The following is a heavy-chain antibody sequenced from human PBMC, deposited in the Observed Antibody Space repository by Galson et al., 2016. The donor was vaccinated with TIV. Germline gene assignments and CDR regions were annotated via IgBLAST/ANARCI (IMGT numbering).Heavy chain of an antibody. CDR3: AHAMGKRRYSRSWGNWVDP. J-gene: IGHJ5*02. V-gene: IGHV2-5*02. CDR1: GFSLSTSGVG. CDR2: IYWGDDK. D-gene: IGHD6-13*01. Sequence: PALVTPTQTLTLTCTFSGFSLSTSGVGVGWIRQPPGKALEWLALIYWGDDKRYSPSLKSRLTITKGTSKNQVVLTMTNMDHVDTAKYYWAHAMGKRRYSRSWGNWVDPWGQGTLVTVSS.